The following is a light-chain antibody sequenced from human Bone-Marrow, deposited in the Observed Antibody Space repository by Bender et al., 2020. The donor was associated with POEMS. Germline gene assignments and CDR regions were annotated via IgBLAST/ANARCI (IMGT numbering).Light chain of an antibody. J-gene: IGLJ3*02. CDR1: DLWKKY. V-gene: IGLV3-21*02. Sequence: YEVTQPPSVSVSPGQTATITCSGEDLWKKYTCWYKMKSGQAPILVIYYDSDRPSGIPDRFSGSNSGNTATLTISRVEAGDEAVYYCQVWDSSNDHWVFGGGTKLTVL. CDR3: QVWDSSNDHWV. CDR2: YDS.